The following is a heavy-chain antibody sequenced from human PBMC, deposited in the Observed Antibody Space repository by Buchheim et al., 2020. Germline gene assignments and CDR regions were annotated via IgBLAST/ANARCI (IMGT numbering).Heavy chain of an antibody. J-gene: IGHJ6*03. CDR2: ISYDGSNK. CDR1: GFTFSSYG. Sequence: QVQLVESGGGVVQPGRSLRLSCAASGFTFSSYGMHWARQAPGKGLEWVAVISYDGSNKYYADSVKGRFTISRDNSKNTLYLQMNSLRAEDTAVDYCANAARIAAAGTNYYYMDVWGKGTT. D-gene: IGHD6-13*01. CDR3: ANAARIAAAGTNYYYMDV. V-gene: IGHV3-30*18.